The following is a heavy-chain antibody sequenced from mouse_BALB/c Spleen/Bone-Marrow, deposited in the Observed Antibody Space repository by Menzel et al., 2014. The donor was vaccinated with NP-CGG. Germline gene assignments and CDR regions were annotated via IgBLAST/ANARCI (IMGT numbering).Heavy chain of an antibody. CDR2: ISSGSTAI. CDR3: ARGGNWDDFDV. D-gene: IGHD4-1*01. V-gene: IGHV5-17*02. Sequence: EVQLVESGGGLVQPGGSRKLSCAASGSTFSSFGMHWVRQAPEKGLEWVAYISSGSTAICYADTVKGRFTISRDNPKNPLFLQMTSLRSEDTAMYYCARGGNWDDFDVWGAGTTVTVSS. J-gene: IGHJ1*01. CDR1: GSTFSSFG.